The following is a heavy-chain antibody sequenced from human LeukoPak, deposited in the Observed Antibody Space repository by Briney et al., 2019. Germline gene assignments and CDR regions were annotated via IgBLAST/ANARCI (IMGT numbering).Heavy chain of an antibody. CDR3: TTCGYSYGSDY. D-gene: IGHD5-18*01. J-gene: IGHJ4*02. V-gene: IGHV3-15*01. Sequence: GGSLRLSCAASGFTFSNAWMSWVRQAPGKGLEWVDRIKSKTDGGTTDYAAPVKGRFTISRDDSKNTLYLQMNSLNTEDTAVYYCTTCGYSYGSDYWGQGTLVTVSS. CDR1: GFTFSNAW. CDR2: IKSKTDGGTT.